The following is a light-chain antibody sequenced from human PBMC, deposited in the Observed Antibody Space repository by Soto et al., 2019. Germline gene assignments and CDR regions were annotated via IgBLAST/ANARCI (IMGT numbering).Light chain of an antibody. V-gene: IGLV2-23*01. J-gene: IGLJ1*01. CDR3: CSYAGSSTFV. CDR2: EGS. CDR1: SSDVGSYNL. Sequence: AVSLNKKSSDVGSYNLVSWYQQHPGKAPKLMIYEGSKRPSGVSNRFSGSKSGNTASLTISGLQAEDEADYYCCSYAGSSTFVFGTGTKVTVL.